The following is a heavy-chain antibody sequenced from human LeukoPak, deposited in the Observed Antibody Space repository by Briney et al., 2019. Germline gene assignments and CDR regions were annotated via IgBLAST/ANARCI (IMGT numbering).Heavy chain of an antibody. Sequence: ASVKVSCKASGYTFTNYGFSWVRQAPGQGLERMGWTSTHTGNKMYAQSLQGRVTVTTDTSTSTTYMELSSLRSGDTAVYYCARDLRRGSYYDGHYLDFWGQGTLVTVSS. V-gene: IGHV1-18*01. J-gene: IGHJ4*02. CDR2: TSTHTGNK. CDR3: ARDLRRGSYYDGHYLDF. CDR1: GYTFTNYG. D-gene: IGHD3-10*01.